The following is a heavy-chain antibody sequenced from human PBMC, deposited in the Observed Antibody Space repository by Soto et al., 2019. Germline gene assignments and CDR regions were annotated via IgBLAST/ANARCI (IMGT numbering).Heavy chain of an antibody. CDR1: VYTFSSYG. CDR2: ISAYSGNT. CDR3: AKGGYCDRSGPRALDYFDI. Sequence: ASVKVSCKASVYTFSSYGIHWLRQTPGQGLEWMGWISAYSGNTNYVQNLQGRVTMTTDTSTNTAYMELRSLRSDDTAVYYCAKGGYCDRSGPRALDYFDIWGQGTLVTVSS. D-gene: IGHD3-22*01. V-gene: IGHV1-18*01. J-gene: IGHJ4*02.